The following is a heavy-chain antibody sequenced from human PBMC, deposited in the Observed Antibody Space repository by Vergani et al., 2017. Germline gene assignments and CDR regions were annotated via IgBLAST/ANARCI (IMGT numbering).Heavy chain of an antibody. Sequence: QVQLRESGPGLVKVSQTLSLTCLVSGGSIDGGGHYWSWIRQFPGNGLEWIGYIYGTGSAYYNPSLRSRVSISVDTSENQVSLTLISVTSADTAVYYCARGFFGGGFDPWGQGTLVTVSS. J-gene: IGHJ5*02. D-gene: IGHD3-16*01. CDR2: IYGTGSA. CDR1: GGSIDGGGHY. CDR3: ARGFFGGGFDP. V-gene: IGHV4-31*03.